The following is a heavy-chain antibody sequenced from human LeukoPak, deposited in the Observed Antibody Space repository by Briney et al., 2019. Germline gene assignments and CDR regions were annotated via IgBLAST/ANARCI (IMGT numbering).Heavy chain of an antibody. CDR3: AKDIGDILTGPDY. J-gene: IGHJ4*02. V-gene: IGHV3-11*01. CDR2: ISSSGSTI. D-gene: IGHD3-9*01. Sequence: GGSLRLSCAASGFTFSDYYMSWIRQAPGKGLEWVSYISSSGSTIYYADSVKGRFTISRDNAKNSLYLQMNSLRAEDTALYYCAKDIGDILTGPDYWGQGTLVTVSS. CDR1: GFTFSDYY.